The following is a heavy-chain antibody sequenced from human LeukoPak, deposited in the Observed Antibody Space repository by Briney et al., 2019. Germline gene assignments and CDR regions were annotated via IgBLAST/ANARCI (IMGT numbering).Heavy chain of an antibody. Sequence: PGGSLRLSCAASGFTFSSYSMNWVRQAPGKGLEWVSSITSSNNYIYYADPVKGRFTISRGNAKNSLYLQMNSLTAEDTAVYYCARVDYWGQGTLVTVSS. CDR1: GFTFSSYS. J-gene: IGHJ4*02. V-gene: IGHV3-21*01. CDR2: ITSSNNYI. CDR3: ARVDY.